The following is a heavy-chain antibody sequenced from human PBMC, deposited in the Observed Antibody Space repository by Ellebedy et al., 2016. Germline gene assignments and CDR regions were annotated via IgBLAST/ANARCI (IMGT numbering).Heavy chain of an antibody. CDR1: GGSISSGGYY. CDR3: ARGQSSFHH. V-gene: IGHV4-31*03. CDR2: ISYSGST. Sequence: SETLSLTCTVSGGSISSGGYYWSWIRQHPGKGLEWIGYISYSGSTNYNASLKSRVTISVDTSKRQFSLRLNSVTAADTAIYYCARGQSSFHHWGQGTLVTVSS. J-gene: IGHJ1*01.